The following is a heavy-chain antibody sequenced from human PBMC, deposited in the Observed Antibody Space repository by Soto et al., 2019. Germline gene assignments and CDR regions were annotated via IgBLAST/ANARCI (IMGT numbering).Heavy chain of an antibody. J-gene: IGHJ4*02. V-gene: IGHV4-34*01. CDR2: INHSGST. D-gene: IGHD2-21*02. CDR1: GGSFSGYY. Sequence: QVQLQQWGAGLLKPSETLSLTCAVYGGSFSGYYWSWIRQPPGKGLEWIGEINHSGSTKYNPSLKSRVTIAVDTSKNQFSLKLSSVTAADTAVYYCARGGIAYCGGDCYSRDYYFDYWGQGTLVTVSS. CDR3: ARGGIAYCGGDCYSRDYYFDY.